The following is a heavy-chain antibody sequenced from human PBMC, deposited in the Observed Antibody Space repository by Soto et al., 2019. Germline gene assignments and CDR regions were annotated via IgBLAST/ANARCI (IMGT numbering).Heavy chain of an antibody. CDR1: GGSISSYY. V-gene: IGHV4-59*01. CDR2: IYYSGST. Sequence: TSETLSLTCTVSGGSISSYYWSWIRQPPGKGLEWIGYIYYSGSTNYNPSLKSRVTISVDTSKNQFSLKLSSVTAADTAVYYCARYRVVPYYFDYWGQGTLVTVSS. D-gene: IGHD3-3*01. CDR3: ARYRVVPYYFDY. J-gene: IGHJ4*02.